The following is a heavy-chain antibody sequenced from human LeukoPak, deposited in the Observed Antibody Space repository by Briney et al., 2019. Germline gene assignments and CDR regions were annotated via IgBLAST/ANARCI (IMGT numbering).Heavy chain of an antibody. D-gene: IGHD3-3*01. Sequence: GGSLRLSCAASGFTFSSDSMNWVRQAPGKGLEWVSSISSSSSNIYYADSVKGRFTISRDNAKNSLYLQMNSLSAEDTAVCYCARDPIGVEDAFDIWGQGTLVTVSS. J-gene: IGHJ3*02. V-gene: IGHV3-21*01. CDR3: ARDPIGVEDAFDI. CDR2: ISSSSSNI. CDR1: GFTFSSDS.